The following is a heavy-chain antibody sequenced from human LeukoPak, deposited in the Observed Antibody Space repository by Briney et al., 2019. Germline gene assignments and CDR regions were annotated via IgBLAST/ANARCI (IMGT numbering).Heavy chain of an antibody. Sequence: GGSLRLSWAASGFTFSSYAMSWIRRAPGKGLEWVSGISDIGGSTYYADSVKGRFTISRDNSKNTLYLQMNSLRAEDTAVYYCAKDATAMTGTFDSWGQGTLVTVSS. CDR3: AKDATAMTGTFDS. D-gene: IGHD6-19*01. V-gene: IGHV3-23*01. CDR2: ISDIGGST. CDR1: GFTFSSYA. J-gene: IGHJ4*02.